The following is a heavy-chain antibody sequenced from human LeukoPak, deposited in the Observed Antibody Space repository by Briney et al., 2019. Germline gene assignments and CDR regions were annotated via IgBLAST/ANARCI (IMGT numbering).Heavy chain of an antibody. Sequence: PSETLSLTCAVYGGSFSGYYWSWIRQPPGKGLEWIGEINHSGSTTYNPSLKSRVTISVDTSKNQFSLKLSSVTAADTAVYYCARGITMVRGVIASTDYWGQGTLVTVSS. CDR1: GGSFSGYY. CDR3: ARGITMVRGVIASTDY. CDR2: INHSGST. J-gene: IGHJ4*02. D-gene: IGHD3-10*01. V-gene: IGHV4-34*01.